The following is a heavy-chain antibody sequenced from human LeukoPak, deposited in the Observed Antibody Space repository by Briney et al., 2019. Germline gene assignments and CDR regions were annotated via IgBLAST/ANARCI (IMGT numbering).Heavy chain of an antibody. V-gene: IGHV3-23*01. D-gene: IGHD3-22*01. CDR3: ARTAYDSSGYGAFDI. J-gene: IGHJ3*02. Sequence: GGSLRLSCAASGFTFSSYAMSWVRQAPGKGLEWVSAISGSGGSTYYADSVKGRFTISRDNSKNTLYLQVNSLRAEDTAVYYCARTAYDSSGYGAFDIWGQGTVVTVSS. CDR2: ISGSGGST. CDR1: GFTFSSYA.